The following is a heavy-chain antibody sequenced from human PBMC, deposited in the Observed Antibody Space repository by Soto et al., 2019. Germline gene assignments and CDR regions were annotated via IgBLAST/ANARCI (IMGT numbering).Heavy chain of an antibody. CDR3: GRGGSNSPNGMDV. Sequence: PGGSLRLSCAASGFICSSYDMSWVRQAPGKGLEWVSTILVDGRTFYVDSVKGRFTISRDSSQNTVYLQMNSLTAGDTALYYCGRGGSNSPNGMDVWGQGTTVTVSS. V-gene: IGHV3-23*01. D-gene: IGHD4-4*01. CDR2: ILVDGRT. CDR1: GFICSSYD. J-gene: IGHJ6*02.